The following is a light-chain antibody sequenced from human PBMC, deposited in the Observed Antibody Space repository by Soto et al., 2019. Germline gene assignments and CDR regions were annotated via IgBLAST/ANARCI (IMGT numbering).Light chain of an antibody. Sequence: QSVLTQAPSASGTPGQRVTISCSGSSSNIGSKTVNWYQQLPGMAPKLLIFNNHQRPSGVPDRFSGSKSGTSASLAISGLQSEDEADYYRAAWDDSLNACVFGTGTKLTVL. CDR3: AAWDDSLNACV. CDR2: NNH. V-gene: IGLV1-44*01. CDR1: SSNIGSKT. J-gene: IGLJ1*01.